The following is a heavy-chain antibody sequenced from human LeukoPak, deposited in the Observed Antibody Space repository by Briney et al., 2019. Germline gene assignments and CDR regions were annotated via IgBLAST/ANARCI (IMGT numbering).Heavy chain of an antibody. CDR1: VYTFTGYY. Sequence: GASVKVSCKASVYTFTGYYVHWVGQAAGQRLEWMKWINPNNGGTNYAQRFRGRVTMTRDTSISTVYMELSRLRSDDTAVYYCARDPGGIVLMVYAIDHWGQGTLVTVPS. D-gene: IGHD2-8*01. CDR3: ARDPGGIVLMVYAIDH. CDR2: INPNNGGT. J-gene: IGHJ4*02. V-gene: IGHV1-2*02.